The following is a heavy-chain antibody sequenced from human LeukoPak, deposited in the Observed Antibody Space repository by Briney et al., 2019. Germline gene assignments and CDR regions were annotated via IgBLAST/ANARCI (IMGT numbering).Heavy chain of an antibody. V-gene: IGHV1-69*13. Sequence: SVKVSCKASGGTFSSYAISWVRQAPGQGLEWMGGIIPIFGTANHAQKFQGRVTITADESTSTAYMELSSLRSEDTAVYYCARGRQGPTNDYGDYNQGGWVYYYYYYGMDVWGQGTTVTVSS. CDR2: IIPIFGTA. CDR3: ARGRQGPTNDYGDYNQGGWVYYYYYYGMDV. J-gene: IGHJ6*02. D-gene: IGHD4-17*01. CDR1: GGTFSSYA.